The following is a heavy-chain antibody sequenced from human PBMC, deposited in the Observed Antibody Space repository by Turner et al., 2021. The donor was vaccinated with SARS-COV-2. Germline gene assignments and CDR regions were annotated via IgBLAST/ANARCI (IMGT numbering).Heavy chain of an antibody. D-gene: IGHD3-9*01. Sequence: QVQLFQSGAAVMTPWASVKVSCKASGYTFTSYYINWVRQASGPGLEWMGWMKPNSGNTGNEQKIQGRVTKTRKNYISTDYMEMSSLRTEDTAVYYCARAQQLTVWIDPWGKGTLVTDSS. CDR3: ARAQQLTVWIDP. V-gene: IGHV1-8*01. J-gene: IGHJ5*02. CDR2: MKPNSGNT. CDR1: GYTFTSYY.